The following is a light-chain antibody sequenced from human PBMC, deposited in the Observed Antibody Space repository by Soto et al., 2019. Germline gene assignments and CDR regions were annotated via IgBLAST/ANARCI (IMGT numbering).Light chain of an antibody. CDR2: DAS. J-gene: IGKJ4*01. CDR1: QDIGSA. Sequence: IQLTQSPSSLSASVGDRVTITCRAGQDIGSALAWYQQRPGKAPKLLLYDASNLEAGVPSRFSGSESGTDFTLTITSLRPEDFATYYCQQFNGFPLPFGGGTKVQIK. V-gene: IGKV1-13*02. CDR3: QQFNGFPLP.